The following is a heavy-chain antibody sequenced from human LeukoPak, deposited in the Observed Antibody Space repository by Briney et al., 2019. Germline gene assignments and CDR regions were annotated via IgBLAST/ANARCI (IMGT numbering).Heavy chain of an antibody. J-gene: IGHJ4*02. CDR2: ISGSGGST. Sequence: GGSLRLSCAASGFTFNNYAMAWVRQAPGKGLEWVSGISGSGGSTFYSVKGRFTISRDSSKNTLFLQMNRLRAEDTAIYYCAKAGEYCPDGSCYSKNYYFDYWGQGTLVTVSS. CDR3: AKAGEYCPDGSCYSKNYYFDY. CDR1: GFTFNNYA. D-gene: IGHD2-15*01. V-gene: IGHV3-23*01.